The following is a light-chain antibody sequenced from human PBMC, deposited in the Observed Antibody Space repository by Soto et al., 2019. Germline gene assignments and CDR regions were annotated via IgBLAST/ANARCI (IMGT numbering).Light chain of an antibody. Sequence: AIQMTQSPSSLSASVGDRVTITCRASQGIRNDLGWYQQKPGKAPKLLIYAASSLQSGVPLRFSGSGSGTDFTLTISSLQPEDFATYYRLQDYNYPLTFGGGTKVDIK. V-gene: IGKV1-6*01. CDR2: AAS. CDR1: QGIRND. J-gene: IGKJ4*01. CDR3: LQDYNYPLT.